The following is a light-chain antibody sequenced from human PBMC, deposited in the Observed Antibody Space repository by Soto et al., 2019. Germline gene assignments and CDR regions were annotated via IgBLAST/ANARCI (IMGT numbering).Light chain of an antibody. J-gene: IGLJ2*01. CDR2: VNN. Sequence: QSVLTQPPSASGTPGQTVTMSCSGSSSNIGSNTVTWYQQFPGSAPKVVIYVNNQRRSGVPDRFSGSKSGTSAFLAITGLQSEDEADYYCATWDGSLNGIIFGGGTKLTVL. CDR1: SSNIGSNT. CDR3: ATWDGSLNGII. V-gene: IGLV1-44*01.